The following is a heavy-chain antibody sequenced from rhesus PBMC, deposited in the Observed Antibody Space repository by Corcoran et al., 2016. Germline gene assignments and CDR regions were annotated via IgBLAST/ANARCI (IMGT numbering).Heavy chain of an antibody. CDR2: IYGRSGST. V-gene: IGHV4-76*01. J-gene: IGHJ6*01. CDR3: ARDFEDIVGTKYGLDS. D-gene: IGHD5-30*01. CDR1: GYSISSGYD. Sequence: QVQLQESGPGVVKPSETLSLTCAVSGYSISSGYDWRWIRQPPGKGLGWIGYIYGRSGSTNNNPSLKNRVTISKDTSKNQFSLKLSSVTAADTAVYYCARDFEDIVGTKYGLDSWGQGVVVTVSS.